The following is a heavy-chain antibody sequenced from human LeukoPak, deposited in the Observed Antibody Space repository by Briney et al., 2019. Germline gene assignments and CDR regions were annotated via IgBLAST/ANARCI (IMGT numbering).Heavy chain of an antibody. CDR2: IIPMLGTP. Sequence: SVKVSCKASGVIFSSYAITWVRQAPGQGLEWMGGIIPMLGTPNYAQKFQGRVTITADESTNTAYMELSSLTYEDTAMYYCARDGDTAMVSFYDIWGKGTKVTVSS. CDR3: ARDGDTAMVSFYDI. CDR1: GVIFSSYA. V-gene: IGHV1-69*13. D-gene: IGHD5-18*01. J-gene: IGHJ3*02.